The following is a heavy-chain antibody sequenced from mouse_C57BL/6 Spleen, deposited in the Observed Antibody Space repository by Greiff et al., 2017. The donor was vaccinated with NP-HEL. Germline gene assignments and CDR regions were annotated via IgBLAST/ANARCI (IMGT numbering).Heavy chain of an antibody. Sequence: VQLQQSGAELAQPGASVKLSCKASGYTFTSYWMHWVKQRPGQGLEWIGYINPSSGYTTYNQKFKDKATLTADKSSSTAYIQLSSLTYEDYAVYYCARGNYDSRGPYYFDYWGQGTTLTVSS. V-gene: IGHV1-7*01. CDR3: ARGNYDSRGPYYFDY. CDR2: INPSSGYT. CDR1: GYTFTSYW. D-gene: IGHD1-1*01. J-gene: IGHJ2*01.